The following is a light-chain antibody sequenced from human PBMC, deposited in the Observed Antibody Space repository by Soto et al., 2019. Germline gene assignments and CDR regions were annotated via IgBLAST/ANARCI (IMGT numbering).Light chain of an antibody. V-gene: IGKV3-15*01. Sequence: EIVMTQSPATLSVSPGDRATLSCRASQSVSNNLAWYQQKPGQAPRLLIYGASTRAIGIPARFSGTGSGTEFTLTISSLQSEDFAVYYCQQYSNWPPLTFGGGTKVEI. CDR1: QSVSNN. CDR2: GAS. J-gene: IGKJ4*01. CDR3: QQYSNWPPLT.